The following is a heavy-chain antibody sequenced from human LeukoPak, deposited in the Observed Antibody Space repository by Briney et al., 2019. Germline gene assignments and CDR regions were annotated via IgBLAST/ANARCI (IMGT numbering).Heavy chain of an antibody. J-gene: IGHJ4*02. CDR3: AKDRRAHWGYFEY. CDR2: ISGSGGNT. D-gene: IGHD7-27*01. V-gene: IGHV3-23*01. CDR1: GFTFTSYA. Sequence: GGSLRLSCAASGFTFTSYAVSWIRQAPGKGLEWVSAISGSGGNTYYADSVKGRFTISRDNSKNTLYLQMNSLRAEDTAVYYCAKDRRAHWGYFEYWGQGALVTVSS.